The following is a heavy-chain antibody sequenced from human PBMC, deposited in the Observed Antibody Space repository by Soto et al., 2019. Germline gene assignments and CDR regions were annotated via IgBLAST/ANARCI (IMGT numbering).Heavy chain of an antibody. D-gene: IGHD6-13*01. V-gene: IGHV3-23*01. Sequence: PGWSLRLSCAASGFTFSSYAMSWVRQAPGKGLEWVSAISGSGGSTYYADSVKGRFTISRDNSKNTLYLQMNSLRAEDTAVYYCAKDPGGISEQRYFDYWGQGTLVTVSS. CDR3: AKDPGGISEQRYFDY. CDR2: ISGSGGST. J-gene: IGHJ4*02. CDR1: GFTFSSYA.